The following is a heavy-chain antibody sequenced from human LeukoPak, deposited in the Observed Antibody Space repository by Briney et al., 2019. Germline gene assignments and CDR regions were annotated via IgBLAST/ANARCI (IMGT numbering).Heavy chain of an antibody. V-gene: IGHV1-18*01. CDR1: GYTFTSYG. Sequence: ASVKVSCKASGYTFTSYGISWVRQAPGQGLEWMGWISAYNGNTNYAQKLQGRVTMTTDTSTSTAYMELRSLRPDDTAVYYCARVRSYSSGWSLGFYWGQGTLVTVSS. CDR2: ISAYNGNT. D-gene: IGHD6-19*01. J-gene: IGHJ4*02. CDR3: ARVRSYSSGWSLGFY.